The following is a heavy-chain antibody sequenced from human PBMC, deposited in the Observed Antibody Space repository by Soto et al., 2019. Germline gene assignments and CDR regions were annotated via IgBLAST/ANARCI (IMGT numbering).Heavy chain of an antibody. CDR1: EFTFSSYA. J-gene: IGHJ3*02. V-gene: IGHV3-23*01. CDR2: ISDIGGST. Sequence: EVQLLESGGGLVRPGGSLRLSCAASEFTFSSYAMSWVRQAPGKGLEWVSAISDIGGSTYYADSVKGRFTISRDNSKNTLSLQMNSLRAEDTAVYYCVTRGCSSATCYLEAAFDIWGQGTMVTVSS. D-gene: IGHD2-2*01. CDR3: VTRGCSSATCYLEAAFDI.